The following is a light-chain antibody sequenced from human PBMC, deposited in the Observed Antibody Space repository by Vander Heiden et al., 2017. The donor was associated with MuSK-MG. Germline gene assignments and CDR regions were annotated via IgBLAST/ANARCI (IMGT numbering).Light chain of an antibody. J-gene: IGLJ2*01. V-gene: IGLV3-1*01. Sequence: SSELTQPPSASVSPGQTASITCSGATLGDQYCCRYQQHPGQSPVLATSQDSKRPAGIPERFSGSNSGNTATLALSGTEAMDEAYYYCQAWDSIVVFGGGTKLTVL. CDR2: QDS. CDR3: QAWDSIVV. CDR1: TLGDQY.